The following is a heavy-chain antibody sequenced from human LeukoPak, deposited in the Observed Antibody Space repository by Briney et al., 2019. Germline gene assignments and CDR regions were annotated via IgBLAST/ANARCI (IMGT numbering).Heavy chain of an antibody. CDR3: ARDSDPYYYDSSGYYADAFDI. V-gene: IGHV1-18*01. D-gene: IGHD3-22*01. J-gene: IGHJ3*02. CDR2: ISAYNGNT. CDR1: GYNFTSYG. Sequence: GASVNVSCKASGYNFTSYGISWVRQATGQGLERMGWISAYNGNTNYAQKLQGRVTMTTDTSTSTAYMELRSLRSDDTAVYYCARDSDPYYYDSSGYYADAFDIWGQGTMVTVSS.